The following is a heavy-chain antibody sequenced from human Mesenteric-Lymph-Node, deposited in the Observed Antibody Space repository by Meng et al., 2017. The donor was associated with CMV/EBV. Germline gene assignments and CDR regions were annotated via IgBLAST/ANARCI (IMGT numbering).Heavy chain of an antibody. V-gene: IGHV3-11*04. CDR3: AQHTRVATN. CDR2: ISGSGNDI. CDR1: GITFSDSY. D-gene: IGHD5-12*01. J-gene: IGHJ4*02. Sequence: RLTCAASGITFSDSYMTWFRQTPGKGLESLSYISGSGNDIKYADSVKGRFTVSRDNAGNSLHLQMNSLRVEDTALYYCAQHTRVATNWGPGTLVTVSS.